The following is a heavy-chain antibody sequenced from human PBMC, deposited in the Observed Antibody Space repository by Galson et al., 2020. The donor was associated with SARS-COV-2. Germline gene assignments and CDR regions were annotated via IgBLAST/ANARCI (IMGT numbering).Heavy chain of an antibody. D-gene: IGHD3-9*01. J-gene: IGHJ4*02. CDR2: FDPEDGET. V-gene: IGHV1-24*01. CDR1: GYTLTELS. CDR3: ATAFAYDSLEPPGY. Sequence: ASVKVPCKVSGYTLTELSMHWVRQAPGKGLEWMGGFDPEDGETIYAQKFQGRVTMTEDTTTDTAYMELSSLRSEDTAVYYCATAFAYDSLEPPGYWVQGTLVTVSS.